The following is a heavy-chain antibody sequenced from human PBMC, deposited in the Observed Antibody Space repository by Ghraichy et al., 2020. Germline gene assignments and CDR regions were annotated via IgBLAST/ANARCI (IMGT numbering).Heavy chain of an antibody. Sequence: GGSLRLSCAGPGFACSNDAMSWVRQAPGKGLEWVGDISGSGVTNHADSIEGRFTISRDNGKYTLYLQMNSLRAEDTAIYYCARGHGDWGGNYFDSWGQGTLVTVAS. CDR2: ISGSGVT. CDR3: ARGHGDWGGNYFDS. CDR1: GFACSNDA. J-gene: IGHJ4*02. D-gene: IGHD2-21*02. V-gene: IGHV3-23*01.